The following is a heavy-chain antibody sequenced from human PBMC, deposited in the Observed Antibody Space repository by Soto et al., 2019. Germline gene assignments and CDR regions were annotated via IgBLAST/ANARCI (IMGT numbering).Heavy chain of an antibody. D-gene: IGHD3-9*01. CDR2: IYYSGST. Sequence: SETLSLTCTVSGGSISSYYWSWIRQPPGKGLEWIGYIYYSGSTNYNPSLKSRVAISVDTSKNQFSLKLSSVTAADTAVYYCAREGPRYFDWLSYYYYYMDVWGKGTTVTVSS. V-gene: IGHV4-59*01. J-gene: IGHJ6*03. CDR1: GGSISSYY. CDR3: AREGPRYFDWLSYYYYYMDV.